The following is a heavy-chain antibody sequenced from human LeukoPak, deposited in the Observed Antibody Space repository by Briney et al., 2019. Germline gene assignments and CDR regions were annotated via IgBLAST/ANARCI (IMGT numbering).Heavy chain of an antibody. Sequence: GGSLRLSCAASGFTFRSYSMNWVRQAPGKGLEWGSSISSSSSYIYYADSVKGRFTISRDNAKNSLYLQMNSLRAEDTAVYYCARDWGGSWAIEYWGQGTLVTVSS. CDR3: ARDWGGSWAIEY. J-gene: IGHJ4*02. CDR1: GFTFRSYS. D-gene: IGHD3-3*01. V-gene: IGHV3-21*01. CDR2: ISSSSSYI.